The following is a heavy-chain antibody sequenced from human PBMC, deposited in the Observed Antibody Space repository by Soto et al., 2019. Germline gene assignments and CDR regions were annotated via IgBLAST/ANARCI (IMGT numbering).Heavy chain of an antibody. CDR3: ARDGGGYYLDY. J-gene: IGHJ4*02. D-gene: IGHD2-15*01. CDR1: GFTFSSYA. CDR2: ISSNGGST. Sequence: EVPLVESGGGLVQPGGSLRLSCAASGFTFSSYAMHWVRQAPGKGLEYVSAISSNGGSTYYANSVKGRFTVSRDNSKNTLFLQVGSLRAEDMAVYYCARDGGGYYLDYWGQGTLVTVSS. V-gene: IGHV3-64*01.